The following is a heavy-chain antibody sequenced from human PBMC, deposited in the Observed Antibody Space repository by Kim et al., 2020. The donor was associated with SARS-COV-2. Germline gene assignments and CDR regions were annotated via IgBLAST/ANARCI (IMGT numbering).Heavy chain of an antibody. CDR1: GFTFSSYW. Sequence: GGSLRLSCAASGFTFSSYWMQWVRQAPGKGLVWVSRINSAGTYTTYADSVQGRFIISRDNAKNILYLQMNSLRAEDTAVYYCARENVGLGSSVVDELDNWGQAGPVTVYS. J-gene: IGHJ4*02. CDR3: ARENVGLGSSVVDELDN. CDR2: INSAGTYT. D-gene: IGHD3-10*01. V-gene: IGHV3-74*01.